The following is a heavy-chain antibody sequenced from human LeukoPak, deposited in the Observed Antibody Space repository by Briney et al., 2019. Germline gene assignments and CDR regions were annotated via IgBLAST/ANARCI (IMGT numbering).Heavy chain of an antibody. CDR1: GYTFTSYG. CDR2: ISAYNGNT. V-gene: IGHV1-18*01. D-gene: IGHD6-19*01. CDR3: ARDLGIAVAGTVVDY. Sequence: GASVKVSCKASGYTFTSYGISWVRQAPGQGLEWMEWISAYNGNTNYAQKLQGRVTMTTDTSTSTAYMELRSLRSDDTAVYYCARDLGIAVAGTVVDYWGQGTLVTVSS. J-gene: IGHJ4*02.